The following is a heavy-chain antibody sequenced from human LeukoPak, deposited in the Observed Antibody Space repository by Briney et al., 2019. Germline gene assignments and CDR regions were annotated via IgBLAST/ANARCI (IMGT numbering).Heavy chain of an antibody. Sequence: SVKVSCKASGYTFTSYAMNWVRQAPGQGLEWMGGIIPIFGTANYAQKFQGRVTITADESTSTSYMELSSLRSEDTAVYYCARPCDLGFFDGYLGDWGEETWVTASS. D-gene: IGHD3-9*01. CDR3: ARPCDLGFFDGYLGD. CDR2: IIPIFGTA. V-gene: IGHV1-69*13. CDR1: GYTFTSYA. J-gene: IGHJ4*02.